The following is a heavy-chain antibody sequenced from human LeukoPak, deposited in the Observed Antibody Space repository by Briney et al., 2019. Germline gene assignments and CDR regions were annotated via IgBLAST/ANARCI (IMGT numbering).Heavy chain of an antibody. D-gene: IGHD3-16*02. Sequence: GASVKVSCKASGYTFTSYGITWVRQAPGQGPEWMGWFSAYNGNTNYAQKVQGRVTMTTDTSTSTAYMELRSLRSDDTAVYYCARVITFGGVIVVYFDYWGQGTLVTVSS. CDR1: GYTFTSYG. CDR3: ARVITFGGVIVVYFDY. CDR2: FSAYNGNT. J-gene: IGHJ4*02. V-gene: IGHV1-18*04.